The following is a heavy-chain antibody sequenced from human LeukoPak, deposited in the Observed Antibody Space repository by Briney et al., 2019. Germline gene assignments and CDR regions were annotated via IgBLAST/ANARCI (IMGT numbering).Heavy chain of an antibody. CDR2: ISWNSGSI. CDR1: GFTFDDYA. D-gene: IGHD6-19*01. J-gene: IGHJ4*02. V-gene: IGHV3-9*01. CDR3: AKDTGYSSGWYLFDY. Sequence: GGSLRLSCAASGFTFDDYAMHWVRQAPGKGLEWVSGISWNSGSIGYADSVKGRFTISRDNAKNSLHLQMNSLRAEDTALYYCAKDTGYSSGWYLFDYWGQGTLVTVSS.